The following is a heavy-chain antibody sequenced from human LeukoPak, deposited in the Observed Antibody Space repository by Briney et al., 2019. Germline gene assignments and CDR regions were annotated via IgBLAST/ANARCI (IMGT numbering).Heavy chain of an antibody. V-gene: IGHV1-2*02. CDR3: ARELGINAFDI. CDR2: INPETGGT. Sequence: ASVKVSCKASGYTFTVNHMYWVRQAPGQGLELMGWINPETGGTNNAQKFQGRVTMTGDTSISTAYMELSSLKSDDTAVYYCARELGINAFDIWGQGTMVTVSS. D-gene: IGHD7-27*01. J-gene: IGHJ3*02. CDR1: GYTFTVNH.